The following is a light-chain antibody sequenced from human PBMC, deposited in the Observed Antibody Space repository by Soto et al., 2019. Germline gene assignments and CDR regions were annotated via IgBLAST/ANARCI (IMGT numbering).Light chain of an antibody. CDR1: QSVSSY. CDR3: QQRSHWPGT. CDR2: DAS. Sequence: EIVLTQSPATLSLSPGERATLSCRASQSVSSYLAWYQQKPGQAPRLLIYDASNRATGIPARFSGSGSGTDFTLTISSLEPEDFAVYYCQQRSHWPGTFGQGNKVEIK. V-gene: IGKV3-11*01. J-gene: IGKJ1*01.